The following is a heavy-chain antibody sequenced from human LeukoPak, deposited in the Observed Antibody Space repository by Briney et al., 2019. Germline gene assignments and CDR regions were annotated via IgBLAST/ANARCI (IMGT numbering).Heavy chain of an antibody. J-gene: IGHJ5*02. CDR1: GFTISSYW. D-gene: IGHD3-10*01. V-gene: IGHV3-7*03. CDR2: IKHDGSEK. CDR3: ARAAYGSGSYWSPNWFDP. Sequence: GGSLRLSCAASGFTISSYWMSWVRQAPGKGLGWVANIKHDGSEKYYVDSVKGRFTISRDNAKNSLYLQMNSLRAEDTAVYYCARAAYGSGSYWSPNWFDPWGQGTLVTVSS.